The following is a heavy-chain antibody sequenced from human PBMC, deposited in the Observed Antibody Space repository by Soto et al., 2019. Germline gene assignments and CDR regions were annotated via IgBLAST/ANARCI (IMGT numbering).Heavy chain of an antibody. V-gene: IGHV3-48*03. CDR2: ISSSGSTI. CDR1: GFTFSSYE. CDR3: ATEMATISKFHY. J-gene: IGHJ4*02. D-gene: IGHD5-12*01. Sequence: GGSLRLSCAASGFTFSSYEMNWVRQAPGKGLEWVSYISSSGSTIYYADSVKGRFTISRDNAKNSLYLQMNSLRAEDTAVYYCATEMATISKFHYWGQGTLVTV.